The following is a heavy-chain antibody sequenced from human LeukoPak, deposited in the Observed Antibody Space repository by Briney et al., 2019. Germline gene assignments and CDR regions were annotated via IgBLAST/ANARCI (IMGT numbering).Heavy chain of an antibody. V-gene: IGHV4-59*01. D-gene: IGHD3-10*01. CDR1: GGSISSYY. J-gene: IGHJ4*02. CDR3: ARGPGSYYTDY. CDR2: IYYSGST. Sequence: AETLSLTYTVSGGSISSYYWSWIRQPPGKGLEWIGYIYYSGSTNYNPSLKSRVTISVDTSKNQISLKLSSVTAADTAVYYCARGPGSYYTDYWGQGTLVTVSS.